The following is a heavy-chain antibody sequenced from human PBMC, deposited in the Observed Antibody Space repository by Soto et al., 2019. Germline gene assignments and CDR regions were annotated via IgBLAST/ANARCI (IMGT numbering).Heavy chain of an antibody. CDR2: ISWNSGRI. V-gene: IGHV3-9*01. Sequence: EVQLVESGGGLVQPGRSLRLSCAASGFTFDDYAMHWVRQAPGKGLEWVSAISWNSGRIDYADSVKGRFTISRDNAKNSLYLQMNSLRAEDTALYYCAKDPRYSSTWDWYFDLWGRGTLVTVSS. CDR1: GFTFDDYA. CDR3: AKDPRYSSTWDWYFDL. D-gene: IGHD6-13*01. J-gene: IGHJ2*01.